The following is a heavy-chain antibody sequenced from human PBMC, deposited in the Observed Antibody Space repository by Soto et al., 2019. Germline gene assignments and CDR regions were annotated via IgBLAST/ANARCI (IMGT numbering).Heavy chain of an antibody. CDR3: ARWLSTITMVRGVRGMDV. CDR2: IYYSGST. Sequence: PSETLSLTCTVSGGSISSSSYYWGWIRQPPGRGLEWIGSIYYSGSTYYNPSLKSRVTISVDTSKNQFSLKLSSVSAADTAVYYCARWLSTITMVRGVRGMDVWGQGTTVTVS. V-gene: IGHV4-39*01. D-gene: IGHD3-10*01. CDR1: GGSISSSSYY. J-gene: IGHJ6*02.